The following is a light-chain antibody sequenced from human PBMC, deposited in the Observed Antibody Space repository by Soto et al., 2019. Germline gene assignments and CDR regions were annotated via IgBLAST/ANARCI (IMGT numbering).Light chain of an antibody. J-gene: IGKJ5*01. Sequence: EIVLTQSPATLSLSPGERAALSCRASQSVGSHLAWYQQKPGQPPRLLIYDASNRATGIPARFSGSVSGTDFTLTISSLEPEDFAVYYCQHRTNWPPVTFGQGTRLEIK. CDR3: QHRTNWPPVT. V-gene: IGKV3-11*01. CDR1: QSVGSH. CDR2: DAS.